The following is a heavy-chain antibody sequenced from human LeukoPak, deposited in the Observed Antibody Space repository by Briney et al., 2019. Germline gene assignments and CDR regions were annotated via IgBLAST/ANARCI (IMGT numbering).Heavy chain of an antibody. CDR3: ARENRQHHDDY. CDR1: GFTFSSYG. Sequence: PGGSLRLSCAASGFTFSSYGMHWVRQAPGKGLEWVAVIWYDGSNKYYADSVKGRFTISRDNSKNTLYLQMNSLRAEDTAVYYCARENRQHHDDYWGQGTLVTVSS. J-gene: IGHJ4*02. D-gene: IGHD6-13*01. CDR2: IWYDGSNK. V-gene: IGHV3-33*01.